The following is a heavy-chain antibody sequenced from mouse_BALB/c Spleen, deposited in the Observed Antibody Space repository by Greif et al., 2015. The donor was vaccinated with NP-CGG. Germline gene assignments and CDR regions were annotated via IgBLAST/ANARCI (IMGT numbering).Heavy chain of an antibody. CDR2: ISSGSSTI. CDR3: ARKRGGYDDYAMDY. Sequence: DVQLVESGGGLVQPGGSRELSCAASGFTFSSFGMHWVRQAPEKGLEWVAYISSGSSTIYYADTVKGRFTISRDNPKDTLFLQMTSLRSEDTAMYYCARKRGGYDDYAMDYWGQGTSVTVSS. D-gene: IGHD2-14*01. V-gene: IGHV5-17*02. CDR1: GFTFSSFG. J-gene: IGHJ4*01.